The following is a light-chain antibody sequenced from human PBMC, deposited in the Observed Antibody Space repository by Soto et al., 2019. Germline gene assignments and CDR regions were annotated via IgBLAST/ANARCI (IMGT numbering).Light chain of an antibody. CDR3: QTWGSGIRVV. Sequence: QSVLTQSPSASASLGASVTFTSTLSSGHSSYAIAWHQQQPEKGPRYLMKLNSDGSHSKGDGIPDRFSGSSSGAERYLTISSLQSEDEADYYCQTWGSGIRVVFGGGTKLTVL. V-gene: IGLV4-69*01. CDR1: SGHSSYA. CDR2: LNSDGSH. J-gene: IGLJ2*01.